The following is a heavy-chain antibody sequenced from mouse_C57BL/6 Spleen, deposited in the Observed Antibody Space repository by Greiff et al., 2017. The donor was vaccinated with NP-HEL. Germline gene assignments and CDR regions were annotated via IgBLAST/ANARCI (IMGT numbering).Heavy chain of an antibody. J-gene: IGHJ4*01. CDR1: GYSITSGYY. D-gene: IGHD1-1*01. Sequence: EVKLMESGPGLVKPSQSLSLTCSVTGYSITSGYYWNWIRQFPGNKLEWMGYISYDGSNNYNPSLKNRISITRDTSKNQFFLKLNSVTTEDTATYYCARERVYYPLDYWGQGTSVTVSS. CDR3: ARERVYYPLDY. CDR2: ISYDGSN. V-gene: IGHV3-6*01.